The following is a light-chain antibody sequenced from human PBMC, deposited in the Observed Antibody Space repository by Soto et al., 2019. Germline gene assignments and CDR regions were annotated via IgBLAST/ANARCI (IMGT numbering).Light chain of an antibody. Sequence: SYELTQPPSVSVSPGQTASITCSGDKLGEKYACWYQQKPGQSPMLVIYQDSKRPSGIPERFSGSNSGNTATLTISGTQAMDEADYYCQAWDSTTVVFGGGTQLTVL. V-gene: IGLV3-1*01. CDR2: QDS. CDR1: KLGEKY. J-gene: IGLJ2*01. CDR3: QAWDSTTVV.